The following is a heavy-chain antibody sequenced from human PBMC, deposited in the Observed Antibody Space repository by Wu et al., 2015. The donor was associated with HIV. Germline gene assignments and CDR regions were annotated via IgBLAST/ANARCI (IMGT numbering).Heavy chain of an antibody. Sequence: QVQLVQSGAEVEEGLGPSVKVSCKASGYTFTGYYMHWVRQAPGQGLEWVGWINPNSDSTNYAQKFQGRVTMTSDTSISTAYMDLRRLTSDDTAVYYCARGGSVFAGIVEIITVRFAYWGQGTLVTVSS. CDR1: GYTFTGYY. CDR2: INPNSDST. D-gene: IGHD1-26*01. V-gene: IGHV1-2*02. CDR3: ARGGSVFAGIVEIITVRFAY. J-gene: IGHJ4*02.